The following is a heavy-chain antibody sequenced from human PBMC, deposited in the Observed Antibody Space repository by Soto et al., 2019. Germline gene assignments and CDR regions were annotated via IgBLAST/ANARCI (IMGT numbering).Heavy chain of an antibody. CDR2: IDPSDSYT. V-gene: IGHV5-10-1*01. Sequence: PGESLKISCKGSGYSFTSYWISWVRQMPGKGLEWMGRIDPSDSYTNYSPSFQGHVTISADKPISTAYLQWSSLKASDTAMYYCARHPNTIVVVPAASNYYGMDVWGQGTTVTVSS. CDR3: ARHPNTIVVVPAASNYYGMDV. CDR1: GYSFTSYW. J-gene: IGHJ6*02. D-gene: IGHD2-2*01.